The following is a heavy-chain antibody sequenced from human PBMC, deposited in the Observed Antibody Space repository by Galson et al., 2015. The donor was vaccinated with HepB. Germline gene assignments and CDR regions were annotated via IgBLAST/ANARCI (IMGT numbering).Heavy chain of an antibody. CDR2: IIPILGIA. Sequence: SVKVSCKASGGTFSSYTISWVRQAPGQGLEWMGRIIPILGIANYAQKFQGRVTITADKSTSTAYMELSSLRSEDTAVYYCARDRFGEFGWFDPWGQGTLVTVSS. CDR1: GGTFSSYT. CDR3: ARDRFGEFGWFDP. J-gene: IGHJ5*02. V-gene: IGHV1-69*04. D-gene: IGHD3-10*01.